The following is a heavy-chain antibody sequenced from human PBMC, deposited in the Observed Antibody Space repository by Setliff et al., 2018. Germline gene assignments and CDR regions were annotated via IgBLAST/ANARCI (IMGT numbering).Heavy chain of an antibody. CDR1: GDSISSSSYY. V-gene: IGHV4-39*01. CDR2: INYSGIT. Sequence: SETLSLTCSVSGDSISSSSYYWGWIRQPPGKGLEWIGSINYSGITYYSPSLKSRVIVSVDPSKNQFSLKLSSVTAADTAVYYCARLPGYCNGGNCYGYYTFDIWGQGTMFTVSS. J-gene: IGHJ3*02. D-gene: IGHD2-15*01. CDR3: ARLPGYCNGGNCYGYYTFDI.